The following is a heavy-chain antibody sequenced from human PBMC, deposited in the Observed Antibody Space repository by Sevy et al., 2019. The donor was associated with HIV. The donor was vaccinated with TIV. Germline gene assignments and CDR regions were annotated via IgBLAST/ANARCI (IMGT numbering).Heavy chain of an antibody. D-gene: IGHD1-26*01. CDR1: GFTFDDYT. CDR2: IRSRVYGGTT. Sequence: GGSLRLSCRASGFTFDDYTMSWVRQAPGKGLEWVAFIRSRVYGGTTEYAASVKGRFTISRDEFKSIAYLQMNSLKTEDTAVYYCTRVEGAADWGLDVWGQGTTVTVSS. CDR3: TRVEGAADWGLDV. V-gene: IGHV3-49*04. J-gene: IGHJ6*02.